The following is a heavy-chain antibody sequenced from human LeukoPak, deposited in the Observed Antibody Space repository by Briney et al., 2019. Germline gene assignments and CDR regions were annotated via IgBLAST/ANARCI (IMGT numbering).Heavy chain of an antibody. D-gene: IGHD6-19*01. Sequence: SETLSLTCTVSGGSISSSSYYWGWIRQPPGKGLEWIGSIYYSGSTYYNPSLKSRVTISVDTSKNQFSLKLSSVTAADTAVYYCARHIAVAGTTPYFDYWGQGTLVTVSS. CDR3: ARHIAVAGTTPYFDY. J-gene: IGHJ4*02. V-gene: IGHV4-39*01. CDR2: IYYSGST. CDR1: GGSISSSSYY.